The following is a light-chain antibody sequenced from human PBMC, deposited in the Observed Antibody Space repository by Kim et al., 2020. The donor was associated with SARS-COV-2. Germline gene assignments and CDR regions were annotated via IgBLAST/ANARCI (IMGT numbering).Light chain of an antibody. CDR3: QQYNNRPKT. J-gene: IGKJ1*01. CDR2: GAS. V-gene: IGKV3-15*01. CDR1: ESVRSN. Sequence: PGEGPPLSCRASESVRSNLAWYQQNLGQAPRLLIYGASTRATGIPAKFSGSGSGTEFTLRISSLQSEDVAIYFCQQYNNRPKTFGQGTKVDIK.